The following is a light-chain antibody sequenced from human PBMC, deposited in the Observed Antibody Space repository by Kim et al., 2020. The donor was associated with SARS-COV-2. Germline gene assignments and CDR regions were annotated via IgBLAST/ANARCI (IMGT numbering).Light chain of an antibody. CDR2: GAS. CDR3: QQYNNWPPIT. J-gene: IGKJ5*01. CDR1: QSVSSY. Sequence: EIVMTQSPATLSVSPGERATLSCRASQSVSSYLAWYQQKPGQAPRLLLYGASTRATGVPARFSGSGSGTEFTLTISSLQSEDFAVYYCQQYNNWPPITFGQGTRREIK. V-gene: IGKV3-15*01.